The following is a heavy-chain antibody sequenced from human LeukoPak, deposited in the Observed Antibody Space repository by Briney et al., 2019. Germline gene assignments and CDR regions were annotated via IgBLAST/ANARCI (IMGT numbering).Heavy chain of an antibody. J-gene: IGHJ4*02. D-gene: IGHD3-9*01. V-gene: IGHV3-21*01. CDR2: ITTSGSDV. Sequence: NPGGSLRLSCAASGFTFSSQNMNWVRQAPGKGLEWVSSITTSGSDVNYADSVKGRFTISRDNAKNSLYLQMNSLRAEDTAVYYCARNAYDILTGYYLADYWGQGTLVTVSS. CDR3: ARNAYDILTGYYLADY. CDR1: GFTFSSQN.